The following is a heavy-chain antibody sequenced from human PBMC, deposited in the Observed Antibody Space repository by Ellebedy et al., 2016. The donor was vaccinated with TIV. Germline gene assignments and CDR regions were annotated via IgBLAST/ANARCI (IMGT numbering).Heavy chain of an antibody. Sequence: SETLSLTCTVSGGSVSSGSHYWNWIRQPSGKGLEWIGYSYYIGTTNYNPSLKSRVTISEDTSKNQFPLRLRSVTAADTAVYYCAGGSYTPYGMDVWGRGTTVIVSS. J-gene: IGHJ6*02. CDR1: GGSVSSGSHY. D-gene: IGHD1-26*01. CDR3: AGGSYTPYGMDV. V-gene: IGHV4-61*01. CDR2: SYYIGTT.